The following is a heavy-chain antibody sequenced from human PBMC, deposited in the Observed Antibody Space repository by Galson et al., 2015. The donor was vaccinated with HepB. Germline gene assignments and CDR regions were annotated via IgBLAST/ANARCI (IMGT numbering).Heavy chain of an antibody. CDR3: ARGLPTTVGYYYYGMDV. J-gene: IGHJ6*02. V-gene: IGHV1-69*13. D-gene: IGHD1-1*01. Sequence: SVKVSCKASGGTFSRYAISWVRQAPGQGLEWMGGIIPIFGTANYAQKFQGRVTITADESTSTAYMELSSLRSEDTAVYYCARGLPTTVGYYYYGMDVWGQGTTVTVSS. CDR1: GGTFSRYA. CDR2: IIPIFGTA.